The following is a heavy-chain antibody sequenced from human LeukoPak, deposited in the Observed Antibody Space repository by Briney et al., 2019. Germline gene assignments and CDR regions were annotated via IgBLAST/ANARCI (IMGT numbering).Heavy chain of an antibody. CDR2: INAYNGNT. V-gene: IGHV1-18*01. CDR3: ARLQGYGDYDGGAFDI. J-gene: IGHJ3*02. CDR1: GYSFTSYG. Sequence: ASVNVSCKASGYSFTSYGISWVRQAPGQGLEWMGWINAYNGNTNYAQKLQGRVTMTTDTSTSTAYMELSSLRSDDTAVYYCARLQGYGDYDGGAFDIWGQGTMVTVSS. D-gene: IGHD4-17*01.